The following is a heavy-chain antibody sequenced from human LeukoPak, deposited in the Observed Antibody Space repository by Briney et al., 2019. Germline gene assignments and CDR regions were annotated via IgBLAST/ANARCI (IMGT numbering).Heavy chain of an antibody. CDR2: ISGSGGST. V-gene: IGHV3-23*01. D-gene: IGHD3-22*01. CDR1: GFTFSSYA. CDR3: AKPNYYDSSGYPSRDY. Sequence: GGSLRLSCAASGFTFSSYAMSWVRQAPGKGLEWVSAISGSGGSTYHADSVKGRFTISRDNSKNTLYLQMNSLRAEDTAVYYCAKPNYYDSSGYPSRDYWGQGTLVTVSS. J-gene: IGHJ4*02.